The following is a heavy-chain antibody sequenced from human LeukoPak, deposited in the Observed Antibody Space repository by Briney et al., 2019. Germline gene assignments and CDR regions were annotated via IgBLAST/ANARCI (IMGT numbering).Heavy chain of an antibody. CDR2: INHSGST. V-gene: IGHV4-34*01. J-gene: IGHJ5*02. D-gene: IGHD1-7*01. Sequence: PSETLSLTCAVYGGSFSGYYWSWIRQPPGKGLEWIGEINHSGSTNYNPSLKSRVTISVDTSKNQFSLKLSSVTAADTAVYYCASRSGLELPSKGWFDPWGQGTLVTVSS. CDR1: GGSFSGYY. CDR3: ASRSGLELPSKGWFDP.